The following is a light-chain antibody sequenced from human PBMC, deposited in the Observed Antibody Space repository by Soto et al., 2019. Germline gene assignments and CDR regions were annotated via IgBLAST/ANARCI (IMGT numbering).Light chain of an antibody. V-gene: IGLV2-14*03. CDR1: SSDVGGYNY. J-gene: IGLJ1*01. CDR2: DVN. CDR3: SSYTTSSIV. Sequence: QSVLTQPASVSGSPGQSITISCTGTSSDVGGYNYVSWYQQHPGKAPKLMIYDVNSRPSGVSNRFSGSKSGNTASLIISGLQAEDEADYYCSSYTTSSIVFGTGTKVTVL.